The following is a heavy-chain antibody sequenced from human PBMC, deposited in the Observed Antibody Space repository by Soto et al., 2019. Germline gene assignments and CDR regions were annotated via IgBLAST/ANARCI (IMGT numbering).Heavy chain of an antibody. CDR3: ARDSYVGNSRTYYYYYCMDV. J-gene: IGHJ6*02. CDR2: INPNSGGT. Sequence: ASVKVSCKASGYTFTGYYMHWVRQAPGQGLEWMGWINPNSGGTNYAQKFQGWVTMTRDTSISTAYMELSRLRSDDTAVYYCARDSYVGNSRTYYYYYCMDVWGQGTTVTVSS. V-gene: IGHV1-2*04. CDR1: GYTFTGYY. D-gene: IGHD3-16*01.